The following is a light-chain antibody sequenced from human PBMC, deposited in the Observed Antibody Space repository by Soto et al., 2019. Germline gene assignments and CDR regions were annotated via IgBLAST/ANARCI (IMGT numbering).Light chain of an antibody. V-gene: IGLV2-8*01. CDR1: SSDVGGYNF. J-gene: IGLJ2*01. CDR3: TSYAGSNIPVL. Sequence: QSVLTQPPSASGSPGQSVTISCTGTSSDVGGYNFVSWYQQHPGKAPKLMIYDVTERPSGVPDRVSGSKSGNTASLTVSGLQGEDEADYYCTSYAGSNIPVLFGGGTKVTVL. CDR2: DVT.